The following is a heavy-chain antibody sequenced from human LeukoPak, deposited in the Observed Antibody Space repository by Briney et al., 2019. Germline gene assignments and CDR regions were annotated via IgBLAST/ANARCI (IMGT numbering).Heavy chain of an antibody. CDR3: ARRGWGFGEPKRDHDTFDI. D-gene: IGHD3-10*01. CDR2: IYPGDSDA. J-gene: IGHJ3*02. CDR1: GCSFTNYW. V-gene: IGHV5-51*01. Sequence: GESLKISYKGSGCSFTNYWIAWVRQMPGQGLEWMAIIYPGDSDARYSPSFQGQVTISVDKSISTTYLRWSSLKASDTAMYYCARRGWGFGEPKRDHDTFDIWGQGTMVTVSS.